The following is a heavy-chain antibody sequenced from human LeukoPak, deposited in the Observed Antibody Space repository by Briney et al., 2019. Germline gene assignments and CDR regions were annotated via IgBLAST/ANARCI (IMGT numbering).Heavy chain of an antibody. J-gene: IGHJ4*02. CDR2: LSGSGGST. Sequence: GGSLRLSCAVSGITLSNYGMTWVRQAPGKGLEWVASLSGSGGSTNYADSVKGRFTISRDNAKNTLYLQMNSLRAEDTAVYFCAKRGVVIRVILVGFHKEAYYFDSWGQGVLVTVSS. CDR1: GITLSNYG. D-gene: IGHD3-22*01. CDR3: AKRGVVIRVILVGFHKEAYYFDS. V-gene: IGHV3-23*01.